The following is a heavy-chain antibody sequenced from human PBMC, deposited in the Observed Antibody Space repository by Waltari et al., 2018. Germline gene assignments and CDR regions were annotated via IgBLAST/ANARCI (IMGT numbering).Heavy chain of an antibody. V-gene: IGHV3-49*04. CDR2: MRSKLGGATT. D-gene: IGHD3-10*01. Sequence: EVQLVESGGGLVPPGRSLRLSCTGSGFIFGDYAVNWVRQTPGKGRKWVGLMRSKLGGATTEYAASVKDRCSISRDDSKSIADLQMNSLKTEDTAVYYCTRAGGPVGDSDYWGQGTLVAVSS. J-gene: IGHJ4*02. CDR1: GFIFGDYA. CDR3: TRAGGPVGDSDY.